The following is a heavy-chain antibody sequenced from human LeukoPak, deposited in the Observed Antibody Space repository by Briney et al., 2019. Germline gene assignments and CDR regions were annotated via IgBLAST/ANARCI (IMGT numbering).Heavy chain of an antibody. Sequence: PSETLSLTCTVSGGSIGSGGYYWSWIRQHPGKGLEWIGYIYYSGSTYYNPSLKSRVTISVDTSKNQFSLKLSSVTAADTAVYYCASYIAALHYFDYWGQGTLVTVSS. V-gene: IGHV4-31*03. D-gene: IGHD6-6*01. CDR2: IYYSGST. CDR1: GGSIGSGGYY. CDR3: ASYIAALHYFDY. J-gene: IGHJ4*02.